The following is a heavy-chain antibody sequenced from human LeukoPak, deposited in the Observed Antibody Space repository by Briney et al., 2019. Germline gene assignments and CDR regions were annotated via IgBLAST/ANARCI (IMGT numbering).Heavy chain of an antibody. CDR2: IDWDDDK. Sequence: SGPTLVKPTQTLTLTCTFSGFSLSTSGVCVSWIRQPPGKALEWLARIDWDDDKYYSTSLKTRLTISKDTSKNQVVLTMTNVDPVDTATYYCARISWPQKYSGSYQWYFDYWGQGTLVAVSS. D-gene: IGHD1-26*01. J-gene: IGHJ4*02. CDR3: ARISWPQKYSGSYQWYFDY. V-gene: IGHV2-70*11. CDR1: GFSLSTSGVC.